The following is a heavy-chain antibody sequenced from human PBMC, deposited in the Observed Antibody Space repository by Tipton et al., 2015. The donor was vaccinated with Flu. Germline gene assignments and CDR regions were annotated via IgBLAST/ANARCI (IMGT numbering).Heavy chain of an antibody. D-gene: IGHD1-26*01. V-gene: IGHV3-23*01. CDR2: ISGSGGGT. CDR1: GFTFGNYG. J-gene: IGHJ4*02. CDR3: ARDQVPSYSGSYFPMGFDY. Sequence: SLRLSCAASGFTFGNYGTTWVRQAPGKGLEWVSVISGSGGGTYYADSVKGRFTIPRENSKNTLYLQMNSLRAEDTALYYCARDQVPSYSGSYFPMGFDYWGQGTLVTVSS.